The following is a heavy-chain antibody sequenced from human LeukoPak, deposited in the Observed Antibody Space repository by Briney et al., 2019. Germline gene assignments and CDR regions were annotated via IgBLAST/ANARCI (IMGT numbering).Heavy chain of an antibody. CDR1: GFTFSNYA. V-gene: IGHV3-23*01. CDR3: AKDSYYDRSGRNYFDY. D-gene: IGHD3-22*01. CDR2: ISDSGGST. J-gene: IGHJ4*02. Sequence: PGGSLRLSCAASGFTFSNYAMSWVRQAPGKGLEWVSGISDSGGSTYYADSVRGRFTISRDNSKNTLYLQMSSLRAEDTAVYFCAKDSYYDRSGRNYFDYWGQGTLVTVSS.